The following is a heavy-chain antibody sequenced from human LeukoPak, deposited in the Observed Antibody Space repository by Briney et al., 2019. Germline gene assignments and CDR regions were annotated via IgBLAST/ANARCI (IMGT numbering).Heavy chain of an antibody. CDR1: RYTFTGYH. V-gene: IGHV1-2*02. CDR3: ARGLGELSY. Sequence: ASVKVSCKASRYTFTGYHMHWVRPAPAQGLEWMGWINPNSGGTNYAQKFQGRVTMTRDTSFSTAYIEPSRLSSDGTAVYYCARGLGELSYWGQGTLGTVSS. J-gene: IGHJ4*02. D-gene: IGHD3-16*02. CDR2: INPNSGGT.